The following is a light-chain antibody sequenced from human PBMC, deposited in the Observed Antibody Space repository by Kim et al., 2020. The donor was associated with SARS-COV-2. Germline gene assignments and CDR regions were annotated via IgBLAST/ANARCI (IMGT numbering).Light chain of an antibody. V-gene: IGKV3-11*01. CDR3: QQRSNWPYT. CDR2: DAS. J-gene: IGKJ2*01. Sequence: EIVLTESPATLSLSPGERATLSCRASQSIRDNLAWYQQKPGQSPRLLISDASNRATGIPARFSGSGSGTDFTLTISSLEPEDFAVYYCQQRSNWPYTFGQGTKVDIK. CDR1: QSIRDN.